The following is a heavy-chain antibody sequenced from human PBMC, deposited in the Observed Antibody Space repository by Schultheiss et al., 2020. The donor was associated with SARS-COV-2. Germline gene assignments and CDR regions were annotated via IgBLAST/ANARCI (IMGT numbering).Heavy chain of an antibody. J-gene: IGHJ4*02. D-gene: IGHD3-10*01. CDR1: GYSFTSYW. V-gene: IGHV5-51*01. CDR2: IYPGDSDT. Sequence: GESLKISCKGSGYSFTSYWIGWVRQMPGKGLEWMGIIYPGDSDTRYSPSFQGHVTISADKSISTAYLQWSSLKASDTAMYYCARLRITMVRGVITPGDFDYWGQGTLVTVSS. CDR3: ARLRITMVRGVITPGDFDY.